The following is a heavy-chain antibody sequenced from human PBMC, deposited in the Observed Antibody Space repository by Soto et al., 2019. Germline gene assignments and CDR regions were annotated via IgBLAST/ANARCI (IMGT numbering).Heavy chain of an antibody. J-gene: IGHJ6*02. CDR1: GYVFSSYG. CDR2: ISPYDGNT. V-gene: IGHV1-18*01. Sequence: ASVKVSCKAGGYVFSSYGINWVRQAPGQALEWLGWISPYDGNTKYAQILQGRVSMTTDTSTKTAYMEVRSLRSDDTAVYYCARGGYYDSSGSRNYHYYGMNVWGQGTTVTVSS. CDR3: ARGGYYDSSGSRNYHYYGMNV. D-gene: IGHD3-22*01.